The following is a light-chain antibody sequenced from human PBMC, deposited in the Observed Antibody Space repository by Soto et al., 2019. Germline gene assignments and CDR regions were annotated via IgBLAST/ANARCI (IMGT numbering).Light chain of an antibody. CDR2: GNS. J-gene: IGLJ2*01. CDR1: SSNIGAGYA. CDR3: QSYDSSLSVV. V-gene: IGLV1-40*01. Sequence: QSVLTQPPSVSGAPGQRVTISCTGSSSNIGAGYAVHWYQQLPGTVPKLLIYGNSNRPSGVPDRFSGSKSASSASLATTGLQAEDEADYFCQSYDSSLSVVFGGGTKVTVL.